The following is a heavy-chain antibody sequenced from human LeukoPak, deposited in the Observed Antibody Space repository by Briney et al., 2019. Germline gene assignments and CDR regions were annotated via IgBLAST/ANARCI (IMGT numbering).Heavy chain of an antibody. CDR3: TRGYDSRY. Sequence: GGSLRLSCAASGFPFTTYAMNWVRQAPGKGLEWVAFIRLDGSNEQYADSVKGRFIISRDNSKNTLYMQMHSLTSDDTAVYYCTRGYDSRYGGQGTLVTVSS. V-gene: IGHV3-30*02. CDR2: IRLDGSNE. CDR1: GFPFTTYA. J-gene: IGHJ4*02. D-gene: IGHD5-12*01.